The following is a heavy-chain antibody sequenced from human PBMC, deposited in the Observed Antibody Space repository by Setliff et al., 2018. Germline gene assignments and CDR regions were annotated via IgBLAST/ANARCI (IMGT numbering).Heavy chain of an antibody. V-gene: IGHV1-18*01. CDR2: ISAYNGNT. Sequence: ASVKVSCKASGYTFTSYGISWVRQAPGQGLEWMGWISAYNGNTNYAQKLQGRVTMTTDTSTSTAYMELRSLRSDDTAVYYCARVGSSSWLHPDVYYYYGMDVWGQGTTVTISS. D-gene: IGHD6-13*01. CDR1: GYTFTSYG. J-gene: IGHJ6*02. CDR3: ARVGSSSWLHPDVYYYYGMDV.